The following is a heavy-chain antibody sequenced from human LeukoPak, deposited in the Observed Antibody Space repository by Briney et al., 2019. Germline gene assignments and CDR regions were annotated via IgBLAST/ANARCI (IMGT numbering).Heavy chain of an antibody. D-gene: IGHD6-19*01. V-gene: IGHV3-23*01. CDR1: GFTFTNSA. Sequence: GGSLRLSCAASGFTFTNSAMTWVRQAPGKGLESVSTVSGSGGNTYYADSVKGRFTISRDNSENTLYLQMNSLRAQDTAVYYCAKSLAVPGSPDYWGLGTLVTVSS. CDR3: AKSLAVPGSPDY. J-gene: IGHJ4*02. CDR2: VSGSGGNT.